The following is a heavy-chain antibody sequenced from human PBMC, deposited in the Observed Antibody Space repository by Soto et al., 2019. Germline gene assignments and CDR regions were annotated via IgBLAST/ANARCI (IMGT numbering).Heavy chain of an antibody. CDR3: ARHPSDFWFDP. J-gene: IGHJ5*02. Sequence: QLQLQEASPGLVKPSDTLSLTCSVSGGSISSSSYFWGWIRQPPGKGLEWIEGIYYSGSTYYNPSLKSRVTVSVDTSKNQFSLKLSSVTAADTAVYFCARHPSDFWFDPWGQGTLVTVSS. CDR1: GGSISSSSYF. D-gene: IGHD2-21*02. V-gene: IGHV4-39*01. CDR2: IYYSGST.